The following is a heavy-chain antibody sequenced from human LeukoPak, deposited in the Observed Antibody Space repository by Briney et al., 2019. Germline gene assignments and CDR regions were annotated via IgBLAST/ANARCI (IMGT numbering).Heavy chain of an antibody. D-gene: IGHD4-4*01. CDR3: ARDGFYYSRPFDY. J-gene: IGHJ4*02. V-gene: IGHV4-59*12. CDR2: IYYSGST. CDR1: GGSISSYY. Sequence: SETLSLTCTVSGGSISSYYWSWIRQPPGKGLEWIGYIYYSGSTNYNPSLKSRVTISVDTSKNQFSLKLSSVTAADTAVYYCARDGFYYSRPFDYWGQGTLVTVSS.